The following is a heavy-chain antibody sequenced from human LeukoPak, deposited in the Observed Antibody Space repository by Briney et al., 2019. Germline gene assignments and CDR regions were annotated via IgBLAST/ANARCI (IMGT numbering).Heavy chain of an antibody. D-gene: IGHD3-3*01. J-gene: IGHJ4*02. CDR1: GYTFTGYY. Sequence: ASVKVSCKASGYTFTGYYTHWVRQAPGQGLEWMGRINPNGGGTNYAQKFQGRVTMTSDTSISTAYMELSRLRSDDTAVYYCARERKITIFGVACDYWGQGTLVTVSS. CDR2: INPNGGGT. V-gene: IGHV1-2*06. CDR3: ARERKITIFGVACDY.